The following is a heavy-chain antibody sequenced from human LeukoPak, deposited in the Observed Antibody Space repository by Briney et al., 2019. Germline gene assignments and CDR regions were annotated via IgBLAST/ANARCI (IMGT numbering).Heavy chain of an antibody. CDR1: GGSFSGYY. CDR2: INHSGST. D-gene: IGHD3-10*01. V-gene: IGHV4-34*01. CDR3: ARYPRSALLLWSTFDI. J-gene: IGHJ3*02. Sequence: SETLSLTCAVYGGSFSGYYWSWIRQPPGKGLEWIGEINHSGSTNYNPSLKSRVTISVDTSKNQFSLKLTSVTAADTAVYYCARYPRSALLLWSTFDIWGQGTMVTVSS.